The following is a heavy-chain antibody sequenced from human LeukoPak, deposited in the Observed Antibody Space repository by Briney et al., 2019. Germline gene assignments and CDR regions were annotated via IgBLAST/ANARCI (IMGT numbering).Heavy chain of an antibody. J-gene: IGHJ3*02. CDR1: GFTFSNYA. CDR3: AKRFSGSSSYAFDI. CDR2: ISGGGGST. Sequence: GGSLRLSCAASGFTFSNYAMGWVRQAPGKGLEWVSGISGGGGSTYYADSVKGRFTISRDNSKNTLYVQMNSLRAEDTAVYYCAKRFSGSSSYAFDIWGQGTMVTVSS. D-gene: IGHD1-26*01. V-gene: IGHV3-23*01.